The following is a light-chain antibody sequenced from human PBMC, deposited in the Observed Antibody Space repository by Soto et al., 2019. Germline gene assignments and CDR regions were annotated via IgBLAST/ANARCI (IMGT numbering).Light chain of an antibody. CDR1: QSVSSSY. J-gene: IGKJ2*01. Sequence: EIVLTQSPGTLSLSPGERATLSCRASQSVSSSYLAWYHQKPGQAPRLLIYGASSRATGIPDRFSGSGSGTDFTLTISRLEPEDFAVYYCQQYGSSPMYTFGQGPKLEIK. V-gene: IGKV3-20*01. CDR2: GAS. CDR3: QQYGSSPMYT.